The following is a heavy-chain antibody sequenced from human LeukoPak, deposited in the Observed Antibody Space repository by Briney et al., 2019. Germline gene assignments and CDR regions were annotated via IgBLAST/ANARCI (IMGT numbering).Heavy chain of an antibody. J-gene: IGHJ4*02. V-gene: IGHV4-34*01. CDR3: ARGNSDRFPPYMDY. CDR2: IYHSGST. D-gene: IGHD2-21*01. Sequence: SETLSLTCAVYGGSFSDYYWSWIRQPPGKGLEWIGTIYHSGSTYYNPSLKSRVTISVDTSKNQISLRLSSVTAADTAIYYCARGNSDRFPPYMDYWGQGILVIVSP. CDR1: GGSFSDYY.